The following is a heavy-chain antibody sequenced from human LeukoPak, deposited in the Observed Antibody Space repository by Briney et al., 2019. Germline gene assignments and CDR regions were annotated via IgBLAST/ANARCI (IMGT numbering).Heavy chain of an antibody. J-gene: IGHJ4*02. CDR1: GGSISSYY. V-gene: IGHV4-59*01. CDR3: ARARDDYGDGAERYFDY. Sequence: SETLSLTCTVSGGSISSYYWSWIRQPPGKGLEWIGYIYYSGSTNYNPSLKSRVTISVGTSKNQFSLKLSSVTAADTAVYYCARARDDYGDGAERYFDYWGQGTLVTVSS. CDR2: IYYSGST. D-gene: IGHD4-17*01.